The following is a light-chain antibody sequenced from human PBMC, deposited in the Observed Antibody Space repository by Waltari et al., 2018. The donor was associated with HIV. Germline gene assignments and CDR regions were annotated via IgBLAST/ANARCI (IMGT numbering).Light chain of an antibody. J-gene: IGKJ5*01. V-gene: IGKV3-11*01. Sequence: EIVLTQSQATLSLSPGERATLSCRASHSINTYLAWYQHKPGQAPRLLIYDASNRATGIPARFNGRGSGTDFTLTISSLEPEDFALYYCQQRSDWPPRITFGQGTRLEIK. CDR3: QQRSDWPPRIT. CDR1: HSINTY. CDR2: DAS.